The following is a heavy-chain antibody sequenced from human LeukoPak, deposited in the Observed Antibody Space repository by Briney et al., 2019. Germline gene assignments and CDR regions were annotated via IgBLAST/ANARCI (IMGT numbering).Heavy chain of an antibody. CDR3: AKGHYGDYALDY. CDR2: MSGGGGST. CDR1: GFTFSSYA. D-gene: IGHD4-17*01. J-gene: IGHJ4*02. Sequence: GGSLRLSCAASGFTFSSYAMIWVRQAPGKGLEWVSGMSGGGGSTYYADSVKGRFTISRDNSKNTLYLRMNSLRAEDTAVYYCAKGHYGDYALDYWGQGTLVTVSS. V-gene: IGHV3-23*01.